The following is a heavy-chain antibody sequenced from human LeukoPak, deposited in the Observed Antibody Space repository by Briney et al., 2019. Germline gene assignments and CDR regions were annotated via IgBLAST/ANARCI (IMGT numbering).Heavy chain of an antibody. V-gene: IGHV3-23*01. J-gene: IGHJ4*02. Sequence: GGSLRLSCAASGFTFSSYALSWVRQAPGEGLEWVSAISGSGGSTYYADSVKGRFTISRDNSKNTLYLQMNSLRAEDTAVYYCAKDRPTHYDYVWGSYRYTGYFDYWGQGTLVTVSS. D-gene: IGHD3-16*02. CDR3: AKDRPTHYDYVWGSYRYTGYFDY. CDR2: ISGSGGST. CDR1: GFTFSSYA.